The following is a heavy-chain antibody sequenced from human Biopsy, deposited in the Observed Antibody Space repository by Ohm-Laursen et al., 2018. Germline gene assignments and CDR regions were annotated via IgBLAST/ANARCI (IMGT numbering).Heavy chain of an antibody. Sequence: GSLRLSCTASGFAFSRSWMSWLRQTPGKGLEWVANINSDGTQKFYVDSVQGRFTISRSNTGNSVSLQMNSLRVDDTAVYFCARDPGWGALDYWGRGTLVTVSS. V-gene: IGHV3-7*01. CDR1: GFAFSRSW. CDR2: INSDGTQK. D-gene: IGHD3-10*01. CDR3: ARDPGWGALDY. J-gene: IGHJ4*02.